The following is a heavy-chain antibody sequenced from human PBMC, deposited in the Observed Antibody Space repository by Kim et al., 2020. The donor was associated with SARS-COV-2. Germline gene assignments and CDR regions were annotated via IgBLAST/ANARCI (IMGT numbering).Heavy chain of an antibody. D-gene: IGHD3-3*01. J-gene: IGHJ4*02. CDR3: AGPITIFGVPPTWDSGEYYFDY. V-gene: IGHV1-69*13. CDR2: IIPIFGTA. CDR1: GGTFSSYA. Sequence: SVKVSCKASGGTFSSYAISWVRQAPGQGLEWMGGIIPIFGTANYAQKFQGRVTITADESTSTAYMELSSLRSEDTAVYYCAGPITIFGVPPTWDSGEYYFDYWGQGTLVTVSS.